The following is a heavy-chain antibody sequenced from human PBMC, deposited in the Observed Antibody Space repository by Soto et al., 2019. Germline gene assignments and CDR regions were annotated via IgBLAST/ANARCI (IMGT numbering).Heavy chain of an antibody. CDR2: ISAYNGNT. D-gene: IGHD1-1*01. V-gene: IGHV1-18*01. CDR1: GDTFTSYG. CDR3: ARVQTDYYYYYGMDV. Sequence: ASVKVSCKASGDTFTSYGISWVRQAPGQGLEWMGWISAYNGNTNYAQKLQGRVTMTTDTSTSTAYMELSSLRSDDTAVYYCARVQTDYYYYYGMDVWGQGTTVTVSS. J-gene: IGHJ6*02.